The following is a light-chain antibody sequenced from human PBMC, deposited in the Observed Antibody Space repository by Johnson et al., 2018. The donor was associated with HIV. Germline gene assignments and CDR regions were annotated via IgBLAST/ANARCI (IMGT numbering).Light chain of an antibody. CDR1: SSNIGNNF. CDR3: GTWASSLSAYV. Sequence: QSVLTQPPSVSAAPGQRVTRSYSGSSSNIGNNFVSWFRQLPLRAPKVLIYDNNERPSGIPDRFSDSQSGASATLAITGLQTGDEADYYCGTWASSLSAYVFGTGTKVTVL. V-gene: IGLV1-51*01. J-gene: IGLJ1*01. CDR2: DNN.